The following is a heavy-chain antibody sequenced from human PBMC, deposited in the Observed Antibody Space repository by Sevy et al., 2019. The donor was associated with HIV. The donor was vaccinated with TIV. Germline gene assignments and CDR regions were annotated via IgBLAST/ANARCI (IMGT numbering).Heavy chain of an antibody. Sequence: GGSLRLSCAASGFTFSANWMNWVRQAPGKGLGWVANIKGDGRDKHYVDSVEGRFTSSRDNAKNLLYLQMDSLWVEESAVYYCARETFGGFESWGQGTLVTVSS. D-gene: IGHD3-16*01. CDR2: IKGDGRDK. J-gene: IGHJ4*02. V-gene: IGHV3-7*01. CDR3: ARETFGGFES. CDR1: GFTFSANW.